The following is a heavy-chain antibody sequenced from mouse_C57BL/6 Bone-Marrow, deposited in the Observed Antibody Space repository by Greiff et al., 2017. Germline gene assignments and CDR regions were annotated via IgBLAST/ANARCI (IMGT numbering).Heavy chain of an antibody. J-gene: IGHJ3*01. CDR2: ITYSGST. V-gene: IGHV3-2*02. CDR3: TRGRSY. CDR1: GYSITSDYA. Sequence: EVKLMESGPGLVKPSQSLSLTCTVTGYSITSDYAWNWIRQFPGNKLEWVGYITYSGSTSYHPSLKSRISITRDTSKNQFFLQLSSVTSEDTATYYCTRGRSYWGQGTLVTVSA.